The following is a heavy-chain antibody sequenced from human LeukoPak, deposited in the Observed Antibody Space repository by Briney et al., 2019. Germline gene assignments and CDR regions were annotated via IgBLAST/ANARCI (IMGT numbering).Heavy chain of an antibody. CDR2: ISYDGSNK. V-gene: IGHV3-30*18. CDR1: GFTFSSYE. J-gene: IGHJ4*02. D-gene: IGHD1-26*01. Sequence: GGSLRLSCAASGFTFSSYEMNWVRQAPGKGLEWVAVISYDGSNKYYADSVKGRFTISRDNSKNTLYLQMNSLRAEDTAVYYCAKGAAVGATTPFDYWAQGTLVTVSS. CDR3: AKGAAVGATTPFDY.